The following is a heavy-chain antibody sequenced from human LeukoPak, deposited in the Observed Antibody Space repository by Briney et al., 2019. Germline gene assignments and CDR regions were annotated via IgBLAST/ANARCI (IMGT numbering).Heavy chain of an antibody. CDR1: GGSFSGYY. D-gene: IGHD2/OR15-2a*01. V-gene: IGHV4-34*01. CDR3: ASPPNSETGDY. J-gene: IGHJ4*02. CDR2: INHSGST. Sequence: SETLSFTCAVYGGSFSGYYWSWIRQPSGKGLEWIGEINHSGSTHYNPSLKSRVTISVDTSKNQFSLKLSSVTAADTAVYYCASPPNSETGDYWDQGTLVTVSS.